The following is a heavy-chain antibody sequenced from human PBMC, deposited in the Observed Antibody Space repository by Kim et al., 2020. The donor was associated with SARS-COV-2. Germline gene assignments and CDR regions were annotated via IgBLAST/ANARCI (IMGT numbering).Heavy chain of an antibody. CDR1: GFTFDDYA. CDR3: AKCDSSSWYDCGPLRFDP. Sequence: GGSLRLSCAASGFTFDDYAMHWVRQAPGKGLEWVSGISWNSGSIGYADSVKGRFTISRDNAKNSLYLQMNSLRAEDTALYYCAKCDSSSWYDCGPLRFDPWGQGTLVTVSS. D-gene: IGHD6-13*01. V-gene: IGHV3-9*01. CDR2: ISWNSGSI. J-gene: IGHJ5*02.